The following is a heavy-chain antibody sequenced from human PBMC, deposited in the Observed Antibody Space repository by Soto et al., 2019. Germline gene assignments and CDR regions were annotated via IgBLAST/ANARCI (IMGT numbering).Heavy chain of an antibody. V-gene: IGHV1-3*01. D-gene: IGHD6-19*01. J-gene: IGHJ4*02. CDR1: GYTFTRYA. CDR3: ARDPDSSGWYYFDY. Sequence: QVQLVQSGAEVKKPGASVKVSCKASGYTFTRYAMHWVRQAPGQSLEWMGWINAGNGNTKYSQKFQGRVTITRDTSASTDYRELSSLRSEDTAVYYCARDPDSSGWYYFDYWGQGTLVTVSS. CDR2: INAGNGNT.